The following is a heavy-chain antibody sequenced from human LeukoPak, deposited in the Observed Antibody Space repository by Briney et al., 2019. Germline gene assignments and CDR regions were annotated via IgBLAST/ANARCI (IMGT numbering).Heavy chain of an antibody. CDR3: ARDPDV. V-gene: IGHV4-61*02. CDR1: GGSISSGSYY. J-gene: IGHJ6*04. Sequence: PSETLSLTCTVSGGSISSGSYYWSWIRQPPGKGLEWIGRIYTSGSTHYNPSLKSRVTISVDTSKNQFSLKLSSVTAADTAVYYCARDPDVWGKGTTVTVSS. CDR2: IYTSGST.